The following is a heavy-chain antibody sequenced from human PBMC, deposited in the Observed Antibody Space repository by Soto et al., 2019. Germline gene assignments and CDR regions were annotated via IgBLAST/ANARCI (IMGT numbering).Heavy chain of an antibody. J-gene: IGHJ4*02. CDR3: APRQPGDSGGYFIFDY. CDR2: IYWHDEN. D-gene: IGHD3-22*01. V-gene: IGHV2-5*01. Sequence: QITLKESGPTLVKPTQTLTLTCNFSGFSLSTSGVSVTWIRQPPGKALAWLALIYWHDENRYSPSLRSRLTIPKDTSKNQVVLTMTNLGPMDTATYYCAPRQPGDSGGYFIFDYWGQGILVTVSS. CDR1: GFSLSTSGVS.